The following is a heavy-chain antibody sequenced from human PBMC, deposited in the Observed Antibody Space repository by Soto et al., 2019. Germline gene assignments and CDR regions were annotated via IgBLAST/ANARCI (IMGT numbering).Heavy chain of an antibody. J-gene: IGHJ4*02. Sequence: GGSLRLSCAASGFTFGSYGMHWVRQAPGKGLEWVAVISYDGSNKYYADSVRGRFAISRDNSNNMLYLQMNSLRAEDTALYYCAKDSGSYPAGGEGAYYFDYWGQGTLVTVSS. V-gene: IGHV3-30*18. D-gene: IGHD1-26*01. CDR3: AKDSGSYPAGGEGAYYFDY. CDR1: GFTFGSYG. CDR2: ISYDGSNK.